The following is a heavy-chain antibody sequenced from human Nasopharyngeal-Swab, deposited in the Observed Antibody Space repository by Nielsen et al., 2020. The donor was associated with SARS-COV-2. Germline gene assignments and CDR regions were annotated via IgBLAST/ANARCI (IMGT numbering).Heavy chain of an antibody. Sequence: VRQAPGKGLEWVAVISYDGSNKYYADSVKGRFTISRDNSKNTLYLQMNSLRAEDTAVYYCAKDLGGNYGDYPPYFDLWGRGTLVTVSS. CDR3: AKDLGGNYGDYPPYFDL. V-gene: IGHV3-30*18. D-gene: IGHD4-17*01. CDR2: ISYDGSNK. J-gene: IGHJ2*01.